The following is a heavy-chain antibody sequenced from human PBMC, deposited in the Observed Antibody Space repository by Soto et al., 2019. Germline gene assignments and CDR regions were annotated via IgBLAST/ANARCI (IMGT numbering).Heavy chain of an antibody. J-gene: IGHJ4*02. Sequence: RLSCAASGFTFSCYWMHWVRQAPGKGLVWVSRIDGDGSRTNYADSVKGRFTISRDNAKNTLYLQMNSLRAEDTAVYYCARELASYNDYWGQGTLVTVSS. CDR2: IDGDGSRT. D-gene: IGHD1-1*01. CDR1: GFTFSCYW. V-gene: IGHV3-74*01. CDR3: ARELASYNDY.